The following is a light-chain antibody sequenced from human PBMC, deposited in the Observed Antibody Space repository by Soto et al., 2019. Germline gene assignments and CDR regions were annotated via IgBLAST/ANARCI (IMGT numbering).Light chain of an antibody. CDR3: QSYDSRLSGYVV. Sequence: QSVLTQPPSVSGAPGQTVTISCTGGSSNIGAGYDVHWYQQIPGTAPKLLIYANSNRPSGVPDRFSGSKSGTSASLAVTGLQAEDDADYYCQSYDSRLSGYVVFGGGTKVTVL. CDR1: SSNIGAGYD. J-gene: IGLJ2*01. V-gene: IGLV1-40*01. CDR2: ANS.